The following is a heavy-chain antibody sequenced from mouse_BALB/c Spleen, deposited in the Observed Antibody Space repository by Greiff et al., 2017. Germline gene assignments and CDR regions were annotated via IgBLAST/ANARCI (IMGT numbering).Heavy chain of an antibody. Sequence: EVKLVESGGGLVQPGGSRKLSCAASGFTFSSYGMSWVRQTPDKRLELVATINSNGGSTYYPDSVKGRFTISRDNAKNTLYLQMSSLKSEDTATYYCAREDYYGTMGYWGQGTTLTVSS. D-gene: IGHD1-1*01. CDR3: AREDYYGTMGY. V-gene: IGHV5-6-3*01. CDR1: GFTFSSYG. J-gene: IGHJ2*01. CDR2: INSNGGST.